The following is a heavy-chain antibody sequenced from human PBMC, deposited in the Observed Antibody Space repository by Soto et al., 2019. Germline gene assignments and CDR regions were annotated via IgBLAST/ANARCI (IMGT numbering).Heavy chain of an antibody. CDR1: GFSLTSSGVG. D-gene: IGHD1-20*01. CDR2: IYWDGDR. V-gene: IGHV2-5*02. CDR3: AHRVPYNSYWDGCWFDP. J-gene: IGHJ5*02. Sequence: QITLKESGPTLLEPTQTLTLTCSFSGFSLTSSGVGVGWLRQAPGKALECLGIIYWDGDRRYNPSLRQRLTITKDPTKNQVVLTTTYKEPVATATYYCAHRVPYNSYWDGCWFDPWGQGTLVTVS.